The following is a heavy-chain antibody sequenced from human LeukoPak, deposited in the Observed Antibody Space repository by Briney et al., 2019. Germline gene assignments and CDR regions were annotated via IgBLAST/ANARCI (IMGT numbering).Heavy chain of an antibody. D-gene: IGHD6-19*01. CDR3: AKGKGSSGWYAFDY. CDR2: ISYDGSNN. V-gene: IGHV3-30*18. Sequence: PGGSLRLSCAASGFTFSSYGMHWFRQAPGKGLEWVAVISYDGSNNYYTDSVKGRFTISRDNSKNTLYLQMNSLRAEDAAVYYCAKGKGSSGWYAFDYWGQGTLVTVSS. J-gene: IGHJ4*02. CDR1: GFTFSSYG.